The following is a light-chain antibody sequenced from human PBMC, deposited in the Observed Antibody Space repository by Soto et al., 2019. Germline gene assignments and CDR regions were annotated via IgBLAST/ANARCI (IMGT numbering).Light chain of an antibody. V-gene: IGKV1-39*01. J-gene: IGKJ2*01. Sequence: DIQMTQSPSSLSASVGDRVTLTCRASQSINSYLNWYQQKPGKAPKLLIYATSSLQSGVPSRFSGSGSGTDFTLTISSLQPEDFATYFCQQSYSTPLYTFGQGTKLEIK. CDR1: QSINSY. CDR2: ATS. CDR3: QQSYSTPLYT.